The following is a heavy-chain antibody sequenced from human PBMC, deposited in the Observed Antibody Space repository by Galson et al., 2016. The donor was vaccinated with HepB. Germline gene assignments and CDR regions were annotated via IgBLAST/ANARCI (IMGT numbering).Heavy chain of an antibody. CDR2: PSGGGDST. Sequence: YLRLSCAASGFTFSSYALSWFRQAPGKGLVWISSPSGGGDSTFYADSVKGRFSISRDNSKDTLYLQLNSLRADDTAVYYCAKGNIDYLPAAPYAWGQGTLVTVSS. CDR3: AKGNIDYLPAAPYA. V-gene: IGHV3-23*01. CDR1: GFTFSSYA. D-gene: IGHD2-2*01. J-gene: IGHJ5*02.